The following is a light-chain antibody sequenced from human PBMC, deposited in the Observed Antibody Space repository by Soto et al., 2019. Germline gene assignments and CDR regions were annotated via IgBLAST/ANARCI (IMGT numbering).Light chain of an antibody. CDR2: DVS. J-gene: IGLJ1*01. Sequence: QSVLTQPASVSGSPGQLITISCTGTSSDVGGYNYVSWYQQHPGKAPKLMVYDVSNRPSGVSNRFSGSKSGNTASLTISRLQAEDEADYYCSSYTSSSSYVFGTGTKVTVL. V-gene: IGLV2-14*01. CDR3: SSYTSSSSYV. CDR1: SSDVGGYNY.